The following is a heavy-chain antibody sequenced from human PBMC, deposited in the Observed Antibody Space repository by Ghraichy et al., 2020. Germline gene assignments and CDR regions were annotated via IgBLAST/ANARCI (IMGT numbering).Heavy chain of an antibody. CDR2: IIPIFGTA. V-gene: IGHV1-69*06. CDR1: EGTFSSYA. Sequence: SVKVSCKASEGTFSSYAISWVRQAPGQGLEWMGGIIPIFGTANYAQKFQGRVTITADKSTSTAYMELSSLRSEDTAVYYCAREDGYKYFDYWGQGTLVTVSS. J-gene: IGHJ4*02. CDR3: AREDGYKYFDY. D-gene: IGHD5-24*01.